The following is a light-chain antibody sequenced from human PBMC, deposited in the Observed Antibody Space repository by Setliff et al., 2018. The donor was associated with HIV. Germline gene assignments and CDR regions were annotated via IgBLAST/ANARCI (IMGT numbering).Light chain of an antibody. V-gene: IGLV2-14*01. Sequence: QSALTQPASVSGSPGQSITISCTGTSSDVGGYSYVSWYQQHPGKAPKLIIYEFRNRPSGVSNRFSGSKSGNTASLTISGLQAEDEADYYCSPYAITNTLPFGTGTKV. CDR3: SPYAITNTLP. J-gene: IGLJ1*01. CDR1: SSDVGGYSY. CDR2: EFR.